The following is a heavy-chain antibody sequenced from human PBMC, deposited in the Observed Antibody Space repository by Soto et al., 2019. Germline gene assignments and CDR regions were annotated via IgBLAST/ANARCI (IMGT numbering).Heavy chain of an antibody. CDR2: IRSQAKNYAT. Sequence: GGSLRLSCAASGLTFSDSALHWVRQASGKGLEWVGRIRSQAKNYATTYGASMKGRFTISRDDSKNTAYLQMDSLKTEDTAVYYCTRGPPNYFDYWGQGTLVTVSS. CDR3: TRGPPNYFDY. V-gene: IGHV3-73*01. J-gene: IGHJ4*02. CDR1: GLTFSDSA.